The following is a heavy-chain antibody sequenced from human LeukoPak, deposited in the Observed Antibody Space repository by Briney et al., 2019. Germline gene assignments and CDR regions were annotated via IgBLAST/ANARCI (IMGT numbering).Heavy chain of an antibody. J-gene: IGHJ5*02. D-gene: IGHD3-10*01. V-gene: IGHV4-59*01. CDR2: IYYSGST. Sequence: SETLSLTCTVSGGSISSYYWSWIRQPPGKGLEWIGYIYYSGSTNYNPSLKSRVTISVDTSKNQFSLKLSSVTAADTAVYYCACSGIGEGYNWFDPWGQGTLVTVSS. CDR3: ACSGIGEGYNWFDP. CDR1: GGSISSYY.